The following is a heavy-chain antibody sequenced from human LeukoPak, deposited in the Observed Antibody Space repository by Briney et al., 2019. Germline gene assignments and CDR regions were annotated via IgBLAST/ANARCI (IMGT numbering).Heavy chain of an antibody. J-gene: IGHJ4*02. CDR3: ARDMGPGNSHFDY. D-gene: IGHD4-23*01. CDR2: INPNSGGT. CDR1: GYTFTGYY. V-gene: IGHV1-2*06. Sequence: ASVKVSCKASGYTFTGYYMHWVRQAPGQGLEWMGRINPNSGGTNYAQKFQGRVTMTRDTSISTAYMELSRLRSDDTAVYYCARDMGPGNSHFDYWGQGTLVTVSS.